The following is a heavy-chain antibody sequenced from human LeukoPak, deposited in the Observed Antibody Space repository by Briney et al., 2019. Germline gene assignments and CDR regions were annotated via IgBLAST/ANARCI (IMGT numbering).Heavy chain of an antibody. Sequence: PSETLSLTCTVSGGSISSYYWSWIRQPPGKGLEWIGYIYYSGSTNYNPSLKSRVTISVDTSKNQFSLKLSSVTAADTAVYYCARRNYYGSGSYYRYYYYYMDVWGKGTTVTISS. CDR3: ARRNYYGSGSYYRYYYYYMDV. D-gene: IGHD3-10*01. V-gene: IGHV4-59*01. CDR1: GGSISSYY. CDR2: IYYSGST. J-gene: IGHJ6*03.